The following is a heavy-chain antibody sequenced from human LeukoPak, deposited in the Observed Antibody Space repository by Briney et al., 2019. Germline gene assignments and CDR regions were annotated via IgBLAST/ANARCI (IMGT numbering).Heavy chain of an antibody. Sequence: ASVKVSCKASGYTFTSYDINWVRQATGQGLEWMGWMNPNSGNTGYAQKFQGRVTITRNTSISTAYMELSSLRSEDTAVYYCARRIAARSGYYYYYYMDVWGQGTLVTVSS. CDR3: ARRIAARSGYYYYYYMDV. V-gene: IGHV1-8*03. J-gene: IGHJ6*03. CDR2: MNPNSGNT. D-gene: IGHD6-6*01. CDR1: GYTFTSYD.